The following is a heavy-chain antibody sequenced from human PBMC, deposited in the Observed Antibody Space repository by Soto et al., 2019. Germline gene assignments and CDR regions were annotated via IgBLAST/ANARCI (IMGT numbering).Heavy chain of an antibody. CDR1: GGTFSSYA. V-gene: IGHV1-69*12. J-gene: IGHJ6*02. CDR2: IIPIFGTA. Sequence: QVQLVQSGAEVKKPGSSVKVSCKASGGTFSSYAISWVRQAPGQGLEWMGGIIPIFGTANYAQKFQGRVTITADESTSTADMELSSLRSEDTAVYYCARDGCSGGSCYSGIYYYYGMDVWGQGTTVTVSS. CDR3: ARDGCSGGSCYSGIYYYYGMDV. D-gene: IGHD2-15*01.